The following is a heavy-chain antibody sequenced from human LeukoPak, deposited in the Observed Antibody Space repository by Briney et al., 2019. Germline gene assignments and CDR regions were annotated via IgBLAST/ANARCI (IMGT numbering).Heavy chain of an antibody. D-gene: IGHD2-2*01. CDR3: ARRLTQYDCFDP. Sequence: QTLSLTCAISGDSFSSNSVTWNWIRQSPSRGLEWLGRTYYRSTWYNDYAVSVRGRISVNPDTSKNQFSLHLNSVTPEDTAVYYCARRLTQYDCFDPWGQGILVTVSS. CDR2: TYYRSTWYN. V-gene: IGHV6-1*01. J-gene: IGHJ5*02. CDR1: GDSFSSNSVT.